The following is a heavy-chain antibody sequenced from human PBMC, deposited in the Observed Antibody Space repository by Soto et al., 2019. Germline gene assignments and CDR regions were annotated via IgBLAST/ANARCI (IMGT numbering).Heavy chain of an antibody. CDR2: IIPIFGTA. J-gene: IGHJ4*02. CDR1: GGTFSSYA. Sequence: GASVKVSCKASGGTFSSYAISWVRQAPGQGLEWMGGIIPIFGTANYAQKFQGRVTITADESTSTAYMELSSLRSEDTAVYYCASAKELGYRSSTSCYAASPPVYWGQGTLVTVSS. D-gene: IGHD2-2*01. CDR3: ASAKELGYRSSTSCYAASPPVY. V-gene: IGHV1-69*13.